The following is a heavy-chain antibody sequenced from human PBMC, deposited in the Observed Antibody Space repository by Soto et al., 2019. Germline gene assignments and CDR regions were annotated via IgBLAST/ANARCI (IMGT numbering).Heavy chain of an antibody. V-gene: IGHV4-30-4*01. CDR1: GGSISSGDYY. CDR3: ARVPWYYDSSGYYLDY. Sequence: QVQLQESGPGLVKPSQTLSLTCTVSGGSISSGDYYWSWIRQPPGKVLEWIGYIYYSGSTYYNPSLKSRVTISVDTSKNQFSLKLSSVTAADTAVYYCARVPWYYDSSGYYLDYWGQGTLVTVSS. J-gene: IGHJ4*02. CDR2: IYYSGST. D-gene: IGHD3-22*01.